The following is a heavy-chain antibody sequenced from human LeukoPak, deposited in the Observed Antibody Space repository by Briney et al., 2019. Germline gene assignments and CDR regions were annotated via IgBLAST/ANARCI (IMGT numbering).Heavy chain of an antibody. V-gene: IGHV4-39*01. Sequence: PSQTLSLTCTVSGGSISTGDYYWSWIRQPPGKGLEWIGSIYYSGSTYYHPSLKSRVTISVDTSKSQFSLKLSSVTAADTAVYYCARLSLVAGSVDYWGQGTLVTVSS. D-gene: IGHD6-19*01. CDR2: IYYSGST. J-gene: IGHJ4*02. CDR1: GGSISTGDYY. CDR3: ARLSLVAGSVDY.